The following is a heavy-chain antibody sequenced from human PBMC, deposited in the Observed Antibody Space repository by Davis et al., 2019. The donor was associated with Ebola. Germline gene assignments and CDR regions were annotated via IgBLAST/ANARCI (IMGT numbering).Heavy chain of an antibody. CDR1: GFTFSSYA. CDR2: ISGSGGST. CDR3: AKSGLSFGVVKYHYGMDV. J-gene: IGHJ6*04. D-gene: IGHD3-3*01. V-gene: IGHV3-23*01. Sequence: PGGSLRLSCAASGFTFSSYAMSWVRQAPGKGLEWVSAISGSGGSTYYADSVKGRFTISRDNSKNTLYLQMNSLRAEDTAVYYCAKSGLSFGVVKYHYGMDVWGKGTTVTVS.